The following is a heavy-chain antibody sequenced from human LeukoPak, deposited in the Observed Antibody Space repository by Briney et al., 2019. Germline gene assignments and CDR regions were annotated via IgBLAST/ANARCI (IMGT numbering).Heavy chain of an antibody. Sequence: GGSLRLSCAASGITFSSYALSWVRQAPGKGLGWVSGISTSGDSTNYADSVKGRFTISRDNSKSTLYLHMNSLRAEDTAVYYCAKGRGFYDSSGYYYAYYYGMDVWGQGTTVTVSS. CDR1: GITFSSYA. CDR3: AKGRGFYDSSGYYYAYYYGMDV. J-gene: IGHJ6*02. V-gene: IGHV3-23*01. CDR2: ISTSGDST. D-gene: IGHD3-22*01.